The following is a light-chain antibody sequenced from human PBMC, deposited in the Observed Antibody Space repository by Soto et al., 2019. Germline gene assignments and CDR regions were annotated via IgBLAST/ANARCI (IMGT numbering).Light chain of an antibody. CDR3: CSYAGSYTQI. CDR1: SSDVGGYRY. CDR2: DVT. V-gene: IGLV2-11*01. Sequence: QSVLTQPRSVSGSPGQSVTISCTGTSSDVGGYRYVSWYQQHPGKAPKLMIYDVTKRPSGVPDRFSGSKSGNMASLTISGLQAEDEADYYCCSYAGSYTQIFGGGTKLTVL. J-gene: IGLJ2*01.